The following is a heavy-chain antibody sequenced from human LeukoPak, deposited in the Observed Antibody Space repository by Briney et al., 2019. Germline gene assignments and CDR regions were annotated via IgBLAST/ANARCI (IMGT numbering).Heavy chain of an antibody. CDR3: ARELRYDFWSHQPGTPAYYYYGMDV. D-gene: IGHD3-3*01. V-gene: IGHV1-46*01. J-gene: IGHJ6*02. Sequence: ASVKVSCTASGYTFPSYFMHWVRQAPGQGLEWMGIINPTGGSTTYAQKFQGRVTMTRDTSTSTVYMELSSLRSEDTAVYYCARELRYDFWSHQPGTPAYYYYGMDVWGQGTTVTVSS. CDR2: INPTGGST. CDR1: GYTFPSYF.